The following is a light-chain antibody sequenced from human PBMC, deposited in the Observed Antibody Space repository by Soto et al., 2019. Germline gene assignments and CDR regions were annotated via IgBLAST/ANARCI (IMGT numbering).Light chain of an antibody. J-gene: IGKJ5*01. V-gene: IGKV3-11*01. CDR2: DAY. CDR1: QSFRGL. Sequence: EVVLTQYPVTLSLSPWEGATLSCRASQSFRGLLAWYQQKPGQAPRLLIYDAYNRATGIPPRFSGSGSGTDFTLTISSLEPEDSAVYYCQQRHMWPITFGQGTRLEIK. CDR3: QQRHMWPIT.